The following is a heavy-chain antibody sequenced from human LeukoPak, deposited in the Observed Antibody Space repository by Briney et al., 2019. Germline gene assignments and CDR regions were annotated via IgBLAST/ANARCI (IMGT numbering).Heavy chain of an antibody. J-gene: IGHJ3*02. D-gene: IGHD2-2*02. V-gene: IGHV1-2*02. Sequence: ASVKVSCKASGYTFTGYYMHWLRQAPGQGLEWMGWINPNSGGTNYAQKFQGRVTMTRDTSISTAYMELSRLRSDDTAVYYCAREDCSSTSCYTKAFDIWGQGTMVTVSS. CDR2: INPNSGGT. CDR1: GYTFTGYY. CDR3: AREDCSSTSCYTKAFDI.